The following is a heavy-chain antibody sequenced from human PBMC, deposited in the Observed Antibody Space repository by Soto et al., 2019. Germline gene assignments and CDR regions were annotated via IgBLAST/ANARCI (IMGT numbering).Heavy chain of an antibody. CDR2: MYYSGST. Sequence: SETLSLTCTVSGGSVSSGSYYWIWIRQPPGKGLEWIGYMYYSGSTNYNPSLKSRVTISLDTSKNQFSLKLSSVTAADTAVYFCARTRDFWSGNDAFDIWGQGTMVTVSS. CDR3: ARTRDFWSGNDAFDI. D-gene: IGHD3-3*01. CDR1: GGSVSSGSYY. J-gene: IGHJ3*02. V-gene: IGHV4-61*01.